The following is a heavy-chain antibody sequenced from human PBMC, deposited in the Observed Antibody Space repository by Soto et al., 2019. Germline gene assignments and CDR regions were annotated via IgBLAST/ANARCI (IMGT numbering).Heavy chain of an antibody. CDR3: ARSEHHWDDAFDI. J-gene: IGHJ3*02. CDR2: IWYDGSNK. CDR1: GFTFSSYG. Sequence: QVQLVESGGVVVQPGRSLRLSCAASGFTFSSYGMHWVRQAPGKGLEWVAVIWYDGSNKYYADSVKGRFTISRDNSKNTLYLQMNSLRAEDTAVYYCARSEHHWDDAFDIWGQGTMVTVSS. V-gene: IGHV3-33*01. D-gene: IGHD7-27*01.